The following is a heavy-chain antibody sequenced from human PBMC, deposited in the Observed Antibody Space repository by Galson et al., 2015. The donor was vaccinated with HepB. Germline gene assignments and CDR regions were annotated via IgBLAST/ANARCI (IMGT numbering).Heavy chain of an antibody. CDR3: AAQHPAYCGGDCSQFDY. Sequence: SLRLSCAVSGFTFSTFTMTWVRQAPGKGLEWVASISSTSDNIYYSDSVKGRFTISRDNAEKSLFLQLNSLRVEDTALYYCAAQHPAYCGGDCSQFDYWGQGTLVTVSS. CDR2: ISSTSDNI. J-gene: IGHJ4*02. D-gene: IGHD2-21*02. CDR1: GFTFSTFT. V-gene: IGHV3-21*01.